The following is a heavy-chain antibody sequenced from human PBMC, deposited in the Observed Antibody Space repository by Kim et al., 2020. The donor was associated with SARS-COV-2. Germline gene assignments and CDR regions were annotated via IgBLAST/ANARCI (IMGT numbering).Heavy chain of an antibody. CDR3: ARSHPRILGAYYGMDV. D-gene: IGHD3-16*01. Sequence: SETLSLTCTVSGGSISSYYWSWIRQPAGKGLEWIGRIYTSGSTNYNPSLKSRVTMSVDTSKNQFSLKLSSVTAADTAVYYCARSHPRILGAYYGMDVWGQGTTVTVSS. CDR2: IYTSGST. CDR1: GGSISSYY. V-gene: IGHV4-4*07. J-gene: IGHJ6*02.